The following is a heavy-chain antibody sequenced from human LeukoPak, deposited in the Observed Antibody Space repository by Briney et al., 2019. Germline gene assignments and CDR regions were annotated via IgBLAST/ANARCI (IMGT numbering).Heavy chain of an antibody. V-gene: IGHV3-66*01. D-gene: IGHD3-9*01. J-gene: IGHJ3*02. CDR2: IYSGGST. Sequence: PGGSLRLSCAASGFTVSSNYMSWVRQAPGKGLEWVSVIYSGGSTYYADSVKGRFTISRDNSKNTLYLQMNSLRAEDTAVYYCARDSTGYYDILTGYPHDAFDIWGQGTMVTVSS. CDR3: ARDSTGYYDILTGYPHDAFDI. CDR1: GFTVSSNY.